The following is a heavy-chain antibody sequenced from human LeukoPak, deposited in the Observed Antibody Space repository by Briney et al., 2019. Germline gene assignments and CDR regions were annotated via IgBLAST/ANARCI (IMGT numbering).Heavy chain of an antibody. J-gene: IGHJ4*02. CDR3: AKTILYSYGSGSYYPGY. CDR2: ISGSGGST. CDR1: GFIFSDYG. Sequence: PGGTLRLSCAAFGFIFSDYGMSWVRQAPGKGLEWVSGISGSGGSTYYAESVKGRFTISRDNSKNTLYLQMNSLRAENTAVYYCAKTILYSYGSGSYYPGYWGQGTLVTVSS. V-gene: IGHV3-23*01. D-gene: IGHD3-10*01.